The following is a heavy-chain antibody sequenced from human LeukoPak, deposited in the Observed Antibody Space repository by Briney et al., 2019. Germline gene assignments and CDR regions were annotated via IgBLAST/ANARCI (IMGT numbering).Heavy chain of an antibody. J-gene: IGHJ4*02. Sequence: ASVKVSCKASGYTFTAYYVHWVRQAPGQGLEWMGLIKPNSGGTIYAQMFRGRVTMTRDTSISTVYMELSRLTSDDTAVYYCARVEGSAATRGDWGQGTLVTVSS. V-gene: IGHV1-2*02. CDR2: IKPNSGGT. CDR3: ARVEGSAATRGD. CDR1: GYTFTAYY. D-gene: IGHD1-7*01.